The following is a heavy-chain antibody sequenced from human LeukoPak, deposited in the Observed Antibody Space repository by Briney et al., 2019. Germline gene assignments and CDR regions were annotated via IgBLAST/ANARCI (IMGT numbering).Heavy chain of an antibody. CDR2: IYSSGST. V-gene: IGHV4-4*07. J-gene: IGHJ4*02. Sequence: SETLSLTCTVSGGSMNGYYWSWIRQPAGKGLEWIGRIYSSGSTNYNPSLRSRVTMSVDTSKNQFSLKFNSVSAADTAFYYCARGLEGRGWDFSHYFDYWGQGIVVTVSS. CDR1: GGSMNGYY. D-gene: IGHD6-19*01. CDR3: ARGLEGRGWDFSHYFDY.